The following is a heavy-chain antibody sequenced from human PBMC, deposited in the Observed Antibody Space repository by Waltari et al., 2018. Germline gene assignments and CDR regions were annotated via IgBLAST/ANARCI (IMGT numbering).Heavy chain of an antibody. D-gene: IGHD6-19*01. J-gene: IGHJ4*02. Sequence: EVQVEESGGGLVQPGRSLRLSCTASGSTFGDYAMSWFRQAPGKGLEWVGFIRSKTYGGTAEYAASVKGRFTISRDDSKSIASLQMDSLKTDDTAVYFCTRGGASVAPVYWGQGTLVTVSS. CDR1: GSTFGDYA. CDR2: IRSKTYGGTA. CDR3: TRGGASVAPVY. V-gene: IGHV3-49*03.